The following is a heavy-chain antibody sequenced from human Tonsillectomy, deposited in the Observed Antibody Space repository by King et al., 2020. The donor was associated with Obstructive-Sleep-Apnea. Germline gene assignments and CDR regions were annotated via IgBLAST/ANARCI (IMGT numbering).Heavy chain of an antibody. CDR1: GGSISSGDYY. J-gene: IGHJ3*02. V-gene: IGHV4-30-4*01. D-gene: IGHD2-2*01. CDR3: ARGYCSSTSCYEGGGFDI. Sequence: QVQLQESGPGLVKPSQTLSLTCTVSGGSISSGDYYWSWIRQPPGKGLEWIGYIYNSGRTYYNPSLKSRISTSVATPKNHFSLKLSSVNAADTAVYYCARGYCSSTSCYEGGGFDIWGQGTMVTVSS. CDR2: IYNSGRT.